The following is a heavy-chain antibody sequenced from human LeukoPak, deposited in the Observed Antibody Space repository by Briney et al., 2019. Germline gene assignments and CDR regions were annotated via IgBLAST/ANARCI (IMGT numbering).Heavy chain of an antibody. Sequence: SETLSLTCGVSGGSISNTNWWSWVRQPPGQGLEWIGEISLTGLSHYNPSLESRVTVSLDKSKNQLSLNLTSVTAADTAVYYCVRDLDDGNYALAYWGQGTLVTVSS. V-gene: IGHV4/OR15-8*02. J-gene: IGHJ4*02. CDR2: ISLTGLS. D-gene: IGHD4-17*01. CDR3: VRDLDDGNYALAY. CDR1: GGSISNTNW.